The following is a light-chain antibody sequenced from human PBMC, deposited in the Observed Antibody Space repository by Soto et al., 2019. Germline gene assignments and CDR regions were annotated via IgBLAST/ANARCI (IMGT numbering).Light chain of an antibody. V-gene: IGKV3-11*01. Sequence: EIVMTQSPATLSVSPGERATLSCRASQSVSGQLAWYQQRPGQAPRLLISDASNRAPGIPSRFSGSGSGTDFTLTIGSLEPEDFAVYFCQQRISWPITFGQGTRLEI. CDR1: QSVSGQ. CDR3: QQRISWPIT. J-gene: IGKJ5*01. CDR2: DAS.